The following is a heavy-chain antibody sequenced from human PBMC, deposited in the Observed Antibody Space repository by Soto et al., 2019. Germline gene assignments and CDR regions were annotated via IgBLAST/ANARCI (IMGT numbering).Heavy chain of an antibody. D-gene: IGHD5-18*01. CDR3: AKYIETAMVLLVSGGAFDI. V-gene: IGHV3-30*18. J-gene: IGHJ3*02. Sequence: GGSLRLSCAASGFTFSSYGMHWVRQAPGKGLEWVAVISYDGSNKYYADSVKGRFTISRDNSKNTLYLQMDSLRAEDTAVYYCAKYIETAMVLLVSGGAFDIWGQGT. CDR1: GFTFSSYG. CDR2: ISYDGSNK.